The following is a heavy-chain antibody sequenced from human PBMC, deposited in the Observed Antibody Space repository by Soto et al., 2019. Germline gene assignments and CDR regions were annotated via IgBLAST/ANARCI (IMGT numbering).Heavy chain of an antibody. J-gene: IGHJ4*02. CDR2: ISGSGGST. CDR1: GFTFSSYA. Sequence: GGSLRLSCAASGFTFSSYAMSWVRQAPGKGLEWVSAISGSGGSTYYADSVKGRLTISRDNSKNTLYLQMNSLRAEDTAVYYCAKDLGYYDSSGYRGYYFDYWGQGTLVTVSS. D-gene: IGHD3-22*01. V-gene: IGHV3-23*01. CDR3: AKDLGYYDSSGYRGYYFDY.